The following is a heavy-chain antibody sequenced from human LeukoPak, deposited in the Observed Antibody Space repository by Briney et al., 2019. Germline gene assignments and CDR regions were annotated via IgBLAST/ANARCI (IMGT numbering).Heavy chain of an antibody. V-gene: IGHV4-38-2*02. CDR2: VYHSGTT. Sequence: SETLSLTCTVSGYSISSDYYWGWIRQTPGKGLEWIGSVYHSGTTYHNPSLKSRVTISVDTSKNQFSLKLSSVTAADTAVYYCARGLSLRQQLALNYYYYYYMDVWGKGTTVTVSS. D-gene: IGHD6-13*01. CDR1: GYSISSDYY. J-gene: IGHJ6*03. CDR3: ARGLSLRQQLALNYYYYYYMDV.